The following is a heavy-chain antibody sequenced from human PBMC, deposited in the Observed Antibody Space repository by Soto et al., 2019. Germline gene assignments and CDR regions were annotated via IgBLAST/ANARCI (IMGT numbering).Heavy chain of an antibody. CDR1: GFTFSSYS. CDR2: ISSSSSTI. Sequence: EVQLVESGGGLVQPGGSLRLSCAASGFTFSSYSMNWVRQAPGKGLEWVSYISSSSSTIYYADSVKGRFTISRDNAKNSLYRQMNSLRDEDTAVQYCAREGGSLNWFDPWGQGTLVTVSS. V-gene: IGHV3-48*02. D-gene: IGHD1-26*01. J-gene: IGHJ5*02. CDR3: AREGGSLNWFDP.